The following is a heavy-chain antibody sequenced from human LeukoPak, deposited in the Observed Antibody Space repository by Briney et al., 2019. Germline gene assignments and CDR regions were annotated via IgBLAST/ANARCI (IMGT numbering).Heavy chain of an antibody. CDR1: GGSISSYY. V-gene: IGHV3-21*01. D-gene: IGHD4-17*01. CDR2: ISSGSSAI. CDR3: ARGHTAVTRHFDF. Sequence: PSETLSLTCTVSGGSISSYYLSWVRQPPGKGLEWVSIISSGSSAIFSADALKGRFTISRDDAKNLLYLDMNSLRAEDTAVYYCARGHTAVTRHFDFWGQGTLVTVSS. J-gene: IGHJ4*02.